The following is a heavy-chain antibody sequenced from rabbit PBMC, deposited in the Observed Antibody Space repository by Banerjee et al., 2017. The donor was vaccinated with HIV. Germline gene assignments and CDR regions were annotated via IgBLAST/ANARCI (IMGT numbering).Heavy chain of an antibody. V-gene: IGHV1S45*01. CDR3: ARGAGSIYLYYFSL. D-gene: IGHD8-1*01. J-gene: IGHJ4*01. CDR1: GFSFSSNV. Sequence: QEQLGESGGGLVQPEGSLTLTCTAPGFSFSSNVMCWVRQAPGKGLEWIGCIYTGSSGNTYYASWAKGRFTISKSSSTTVTLQMTRLTAADTATYFCARGAGSIYLYYFSLWGPGTLVTVS. CDR2: IYTGSSGNT.